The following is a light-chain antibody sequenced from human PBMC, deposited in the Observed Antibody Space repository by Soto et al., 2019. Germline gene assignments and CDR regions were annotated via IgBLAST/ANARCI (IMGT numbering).Light chain of an antibody. J-gene: IGLJ3*02. V-gene: IGLV2-14*01. CDR2: EVS. CDR3: SSYTSSSTPNWV. CDR1: SSDVVVIT. Sequence: QSALTQPASVSGSPGQSITISCTGTSSDVVVITMSPGTNSTQAKAPKLMIYEVSNRPSGVSNRFSGSKSGNTASLTISGLQAEDEADYYCSSYTSSSTPNWVFGGGTKLTVL.